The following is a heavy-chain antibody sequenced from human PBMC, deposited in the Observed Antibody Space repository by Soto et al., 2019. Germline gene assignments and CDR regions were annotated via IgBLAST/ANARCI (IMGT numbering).Heavy chain of an antibody. CDR2: IYYTGTS. J-gene: IGHJ2*01. D-gene: IGHD2-15*01. Sequence: QLQLQESGPGLLKPSETLSLTCTVSDDSISSTNHFWGWIRQPPGKDLEWIGGIYYTGTSYYNPSLQSRVSISVDTSKSQFSLKLSSVSAAEAAVYYCARQPCRGGSCFYWYFDLWGRGTLVTVSS. V-gene: IGHV4-39*01. CDR1: DDSISSTNHF. CDR3: ARQPCRGGSCFYWYFDL.